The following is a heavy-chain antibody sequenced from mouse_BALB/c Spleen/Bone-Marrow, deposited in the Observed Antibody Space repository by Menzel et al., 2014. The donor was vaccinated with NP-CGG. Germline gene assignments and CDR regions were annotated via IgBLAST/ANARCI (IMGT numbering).Heavy chain of an antibody. Sequence: VQLQQSGPELVKSGASVKISCKASGYVFSSSWMNWVKQRPGQGLEWIGRIYPGDGDTNYNGKFKGKATLTADKSSSTAYTQLSNLTSVDSAVYFCARTYGSSFFAYWGQGTLVTVSA. V-gene: IGHV1-82*01. J-gene: IGHJ3*01. D-gene: IGHD1-1*01. CDR1: GYVFSSSW. CDR2: IYPGDGDT. CDR3: ARTYGSSFFAY.